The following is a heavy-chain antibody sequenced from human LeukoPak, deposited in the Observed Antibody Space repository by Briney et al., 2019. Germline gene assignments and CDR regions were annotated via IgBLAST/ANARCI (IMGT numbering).Heavy chain of an antibody. CDR2: FYYNRNT. V-gene: IGHV4-39*01. Sequence: PSETLSLTCTVSGDSISSTSHYWGWIRQTPEKGLEWIGSFYYNRNTYYNPSLKSRVTISVDTSKNQFSLKLSSVTAADTAVYYCARGGHWELLYYWGQGTLVTVSS. D-gene: IGHD1-26*01. J-gene: IGHJ4*02. CDR1: GDSISSTSHY. CDR3: ARGGHWELLYY.